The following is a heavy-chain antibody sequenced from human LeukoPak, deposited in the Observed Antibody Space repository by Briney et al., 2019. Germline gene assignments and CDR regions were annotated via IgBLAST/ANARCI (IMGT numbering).Heavy chain of an antibody. V-gene: IGHV1-69*10. CDR2: IVPVFVIP. D-gene: IGHD5-18*01. J-gene: IGHJ4*02. CDR3: ARGKGYGSFDY. CDR1: GGIFSNYA. Sequence: SVKVSCKASGGIFSNYAVSWVRQAPGQGLEWVGGIVPVFVIPNYAQKFQGRVTMTRDTSTSTVYMELSSLRSEDTAVYYCARGKGYGSFDYWGQGTLVTVSS.